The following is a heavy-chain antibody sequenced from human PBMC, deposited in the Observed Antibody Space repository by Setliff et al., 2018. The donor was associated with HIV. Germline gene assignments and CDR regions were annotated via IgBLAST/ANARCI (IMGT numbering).Heavy chain of an antibody. V-gene: IGHV1-18*01. CDR1: GYTFNNYG. D-gene: IGHD6-19*01. CDR2: ISAHNGNT. Sequence: ASVKVSCKASGYTFNNYGISWVRQAPGQGLEWMGWISAHNGNTSYAQKLQGRVTMTTDTSTRTAYMELRSLRSDDTAVYYCARGRSSGWYAGRSYYYYMDVWGKGTTVTVSS. CDR3: ARGRSSGWYAGRSYYYYMDV. J-gene: IGHJ6*03.